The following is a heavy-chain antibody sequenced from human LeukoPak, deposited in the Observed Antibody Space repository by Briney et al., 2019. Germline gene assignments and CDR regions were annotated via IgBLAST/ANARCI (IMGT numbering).Heavy chain of an antibody. CDR1: GFTFSSYW. V-gene: IGHV3-7*01. D-gene: IGHD3-22*01. CDR2: IKQDGSEK. CDR3: ARERGYYDSSGYYNY. J-gene: IGHJ4*02. Sequence: GGSLRLSCAASGFTFSSYWMSWVRQAPGKGLEWVANIKQDGSEKYYVDSVKGRFTISRDNAKNSLYLQMNSPRAEDTAVYYCARERGYYDSSGYYNYWGQGTLVTVSS.